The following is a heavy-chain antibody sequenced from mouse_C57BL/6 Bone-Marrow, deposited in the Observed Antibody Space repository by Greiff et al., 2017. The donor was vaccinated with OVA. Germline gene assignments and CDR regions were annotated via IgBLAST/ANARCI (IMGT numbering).Heavy chain of an antibody. CDR1: GFNIKDDY. Sequence: EVQLQQSGAELVRPGASVKLSCTASGFNIKDDYMHWVKQRPEQGLEWIGWIDPAHGDTEYASQFQGKATITADPSSNTAYLQLSSLTSEDTAVYYCTTGGLLNAMDDWGQGTSVTVSS. J-gene: IGHJ4*01. V-gene: IGHV14-4*01. D-gene: IGHD2-3*01. CDR3: TTGGLLNAMDD. CDR2: IDPAHGDT.